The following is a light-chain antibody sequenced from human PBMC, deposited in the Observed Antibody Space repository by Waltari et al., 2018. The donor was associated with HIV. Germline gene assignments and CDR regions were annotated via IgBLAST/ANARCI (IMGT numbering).Light chain of an antibody. CDR3: MQGTHWPPGYT. V-gene: IGKV2-30*02. CDR1: QTLVHTDGNTY. J-gene: IGKJ2*01. Sequence: DVVMTQSPLSLSVTLGQPASIYCRSSQTLVHTDGNTYLNWFRQRPGQPPRRRIYNASNRDSGVPDRFSGSGSGTDVTLEINRVEAEDVGIYYCMQGTHWPPGYTFGQGTKLEIK. CDR2: NAS.